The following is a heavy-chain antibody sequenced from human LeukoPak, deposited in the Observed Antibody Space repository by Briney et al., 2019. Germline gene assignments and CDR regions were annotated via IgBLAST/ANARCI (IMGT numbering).Heavy chain of an antibody. CDR1: GGSLSSYY. CDR2: ICTSGST. V-gene: IGHV4-4*07. D-gene: IGHD5-12*01. CDR3: AAGGVATITDYYYYGMDV. Sequence: SETLSLTCTVSGGSLSSYYCSWIRQPAGKGLEWIGRICTSGSTNYNPSLKSRVTMSVDTSKNQFSPKLSSVTAADTAVYYCAAGGVATITDYYYYGMDVWGQGTTVTVSS. J-gene: IGHJ6*02.